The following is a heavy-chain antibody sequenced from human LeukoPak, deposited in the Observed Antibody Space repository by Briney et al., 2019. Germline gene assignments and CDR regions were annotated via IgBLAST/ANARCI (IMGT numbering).Heavy chain of an antibody. CDR1: GYTFTGYY. CDR3: ARSTVVRDAFDI. V-gene: IGHV1-2*02. D-gene: IGHD2-15*01. CDR2: INPNSGGT. Sequence: ASVKVSCKASGYTFTGYYMHWVRQAPGQGLEWMGWINPNSGGTNYAQKFQGRVTMTRDTSISTAYMELSRLRSDDTAVYYCARSTVVRDAFDIWGQGTMVTVSS. J-gene: IGHJ3*02.